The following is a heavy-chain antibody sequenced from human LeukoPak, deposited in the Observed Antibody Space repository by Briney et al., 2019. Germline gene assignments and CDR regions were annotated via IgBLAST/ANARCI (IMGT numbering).Heavy chain of an antibody. CDR3: ARHHSAEGYCSGGSCKE. D-gene: IGHD2-15*01. CDR2: IYTSGST. CDR1: GGSISSGSYY. V-gene: IGHV4-61*02. J-gene: IGHJ4*02. Sequence: PSQTLSLTCTVSGGSISSGSYYWSWIRQPAGKGLEWIGRIYTSGSTYYNPSLKSRVTISVDTSKNQFSLKLSSVTAADTAVYYCARHHSAEGYCSGGSCKEWGQGTLVTVSS.